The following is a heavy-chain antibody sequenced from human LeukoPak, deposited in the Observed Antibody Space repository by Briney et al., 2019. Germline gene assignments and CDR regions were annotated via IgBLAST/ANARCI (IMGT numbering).Heavy chain of an antibody. J-gene: IGHJ4*02. V-gene: IGHV1-24*01. D-gene: IGHD3-22*01. CDR2: FDTEDGET. CDR1: GYTLTELS. Sequence: GASVKVSCKVSGYTLTELSMHWVRQAPGKGLEWMGGFDTEDGETIYAQKFQGRVTMTEDTSTDTAYMELSSLRSEDTVVYYCATGKTHYYDSSGPYYFDYWGQGTLVTVSS. CDR3: ATGKTHYYDSSGPYYFDY.